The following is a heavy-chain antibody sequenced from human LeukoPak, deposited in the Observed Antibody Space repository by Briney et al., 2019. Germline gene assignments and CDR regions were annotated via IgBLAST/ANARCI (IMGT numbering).Heavy chain of an antibody. J-gene: IGHJ4*02. Sequence: GGSLRLSCTTSGFTFSYNYMSWISQAPGKGLEWISYISSSGSTIYYADSVKGRFTISRDNAKNSLYLQMNSLRAEDTAVYYCARRRYNWNAIDYWGQGTLVTVSS. CDR3: ARRRYNWNAIDY. D-gene: IGHD1-20*01. CDR1: GFTFSYNY. V-gene: IGHV3-11*01. CDR2: ISSSGSTI.